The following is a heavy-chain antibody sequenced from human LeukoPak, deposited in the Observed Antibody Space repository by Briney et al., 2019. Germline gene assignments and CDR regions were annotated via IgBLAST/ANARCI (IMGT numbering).Heavy chain of an antibody. Sequence: SETLSLTCAVSGGSISSGDYYWSWIRQPPGKGLEWIGYVHYSGSAYYNPSLKSRVTISVDTSKNQFSLKLSSVTAADTAVHYCARDSTPRGYGDGGFDYWGQGTLVTVSS. CDR1: GGSISSGDYY. CDR3: ARDSTPRGYGDGGFDY. J-gene: IGHJ4*02. D-gene: IGHD4-17*01. V-gene: IGHV4-30-4*01. CDR2: VHYSGSA.